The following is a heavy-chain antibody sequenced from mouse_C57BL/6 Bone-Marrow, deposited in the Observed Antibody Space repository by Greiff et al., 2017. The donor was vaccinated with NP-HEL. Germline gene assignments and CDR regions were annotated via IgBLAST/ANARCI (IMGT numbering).Heavy chain of an antibody. V-gene: IGHV1-64*01. D-gene: IGHD2-10*01. CDR3: ASLQSYFDY. J-gene: IGHJ2*01. CDR2: IYPNSGST. Sequence: QVQLQQPGAELVKPGASVKLSCKASGYTFTSYWMHWVKQRPGQGLEWIGMIYPNSGSTNYNEKFKSKATLTVDKSSSTAYMQLISLTSEDSSVYYCASLQSYFDYWGQGTTLTVSS. CDR1: GYTFTSYW.